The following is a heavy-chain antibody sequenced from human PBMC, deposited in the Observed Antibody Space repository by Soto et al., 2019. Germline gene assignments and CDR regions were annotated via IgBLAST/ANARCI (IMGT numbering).Heavy chain of an antibody. CDR3: TGNLLAVSGRSGD. Sequence: QVQLVQSGAEVKKPGSSVKVSCKISGDTFTSYAISWVRQAPGQGLEWVGGIVPLFRTTDYAQKLQGRVTITADESTNTAYMELTSLRSDDTAVYYCTGNLLAVSGRSGDWGQGTLVAVSS. CDR2: IVPLFRTT. D-gene: IGHD6-19*01. V-gene: IGHV1-69*01. CDR1: GDTFTSYA. J-gene: IGHJ4*02.